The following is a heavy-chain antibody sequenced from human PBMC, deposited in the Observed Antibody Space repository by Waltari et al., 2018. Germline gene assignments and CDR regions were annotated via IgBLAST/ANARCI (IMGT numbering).Heavy chain of an antibody. V-gene: IGHV1-2*02. CDR1: GYTFTAYY. CDR3: VREALPGNKIIDY. Sequence: QVQLVQSGAEVRDPGASVKVSCKTSGYTFTAYYLHWVRQAPGQGLEWKAWINCHTGDSNSEQTFQGRVTVTRDTSMSTVYMELGRLRSDDTALYYCVREALPGNKIIDYWGQGTLLTVSS. CDR2: INCHTGDS. D-gene: IGHD1-1*01. J-gene: IGHJ4*02.